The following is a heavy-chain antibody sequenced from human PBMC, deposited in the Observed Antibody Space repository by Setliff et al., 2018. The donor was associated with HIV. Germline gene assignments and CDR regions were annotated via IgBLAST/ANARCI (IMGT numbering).Heavy chain of an antibody. CDR1: GGSFRGYY. D-gene: IGHD3-22*01. Sequence: KPSETLSLTCAVYGGSFRGYYWSWIRQPPGKGLEWIGEINHSGSTNYNPSLKSRVTISVDTSKNQFSLKLSSVTAADTAVYYCARHDSGGYYSLDYWGQGTLVTVSS. CDR3: ARHDSGGYYSLDY. J-gene: IGHJ4*02. V-gene: IGHV4-34*01. CDR2: INHSGST.